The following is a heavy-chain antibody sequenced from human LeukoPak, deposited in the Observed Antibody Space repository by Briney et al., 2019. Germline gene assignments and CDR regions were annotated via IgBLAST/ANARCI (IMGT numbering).Heavy chain of an antibody. CDR1: GGSISSGGYY. CDR3: ARDGGLAARREGAVWFDP. D-gene: IGHD6-6*01. V-gene: IGHV4-31*03. J-gene: IGHJ5*02. CDR2: IYYSGST. Sequence: PSETLSLTCTVSGGSISSGGYYWSWIRQHPGKGLEWIGYIYYSGSTYYNPSLKSRVSISVDTSKNQFSLKLSSVTAADTAVYYCARDGGLAARREGAVWFDPWGQGTLVTVSS.